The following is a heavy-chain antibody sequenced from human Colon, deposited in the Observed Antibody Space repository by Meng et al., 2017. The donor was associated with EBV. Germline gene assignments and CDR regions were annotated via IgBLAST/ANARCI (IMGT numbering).Heavy chain of an antibody. J-gene: IGHJ4*02. CDR2: INHSGST. Sequence: QVQPRQRGAGLLKPSEPLSLTVSFYGGSFSGHYCTWIRQPPGKGLEWIGEINHSGSTNYNPSLKSRVTISTDTSKNQFSLKVKSVTAADTAVYFCARLYPPDQWLLTSDTSEYWGQGTLVTVSS. V-gene: IGHV4-34*01. D-gene: IGHD6-19*01. CDR3: ARLYPPDQWLLTSDTSEY. CDR1: GGSFSGHY.